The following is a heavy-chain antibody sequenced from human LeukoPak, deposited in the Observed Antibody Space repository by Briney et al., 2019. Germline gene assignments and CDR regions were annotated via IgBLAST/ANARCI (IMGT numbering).Heavy chain of an antibody. J-gene: IGHJ4*02. CDR2: INNGGSST. CDR1: GFTFSSYW. V-gene: IGHV3-74*01. Sequence: GGSLRLSCAASGFTFSSYWTHWVRQAPGRGLVWVSRINNGGSSTSYADSVKGRFTISRDNAKNTLHLQMNSLRAEDTAVYYCARVRSAAAVDYWGQGTLVTVSS. CDR3: ARVRSAAAVDY.